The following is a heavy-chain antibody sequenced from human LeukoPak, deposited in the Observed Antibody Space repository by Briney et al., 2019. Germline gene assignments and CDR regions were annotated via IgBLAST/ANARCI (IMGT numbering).Heavy chain of an antibody. Sequence: GGSLRLSCAASGFTFSSYGMHWARQAPGKGPEWVAVIWYDGSNKYYADSVKGRFTISRDNSKNTLYLQMSSLRAEDTAVYYCATTLYSSGWYPSFDYWGQGTLVTVSS. CDR2: IWYDGSNK. CDR1: GFTFSSYG. V-gene: IGHV3-33*01. CDR3: ATTLYSSGWYPSFDY. D-gene: IGHD6-19*01. J-gene: IGHJ4*02.